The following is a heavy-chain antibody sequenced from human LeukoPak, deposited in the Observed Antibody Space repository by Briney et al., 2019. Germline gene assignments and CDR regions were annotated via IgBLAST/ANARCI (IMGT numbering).Heavy chain of an antibody. J-gene: IGHJ5*02. Sequence: GASVKVSCTASGYTFTSYGISWVRQAPGQGLEWMGWISAYNGNTNYAQKLQGRVTMTTDTSTSTAYMELRSLRSDDAAVYYCAREAGAAATNCFDPWGQGTLVTVSS. CDR3: AREAGAAATNCFDP. D-gene: IGHD6-13*01. V-gene: IGHV1-18*01. CDR1: GYTFTSYG. CDR2: ISAYNGNT.